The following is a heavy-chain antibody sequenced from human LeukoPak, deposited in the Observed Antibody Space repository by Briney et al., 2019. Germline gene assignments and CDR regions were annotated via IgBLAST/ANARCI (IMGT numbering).Heavy chain of an antibody. V-gene: IGHV4-4*07. CDR1: GGSISSYY. CDR2: IYTSGST. J-gene: IGHJ4*02. CDR3: ARVSYDYVWGSYPVDY. Sequence: SETLSLTCTVSGGSISSYYWSWIRQPAGKGLEWIGRIYTSGSTNYNPSLKSRVTISVDTSKNQFSLKLSSVTAADTAVYYCARVSYDYVWGSYPVDYWGQGTLVTVSS. D-gene: IGHD3-16*02.